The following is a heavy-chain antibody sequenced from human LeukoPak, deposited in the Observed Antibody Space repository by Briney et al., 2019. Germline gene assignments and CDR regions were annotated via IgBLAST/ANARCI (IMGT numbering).Heavy chain of an antibody. D-gene: IGHD3-22*01. CDR3: ARRFSQFEDSGYYFAS. CDR2: IYRGGNT. Sequence: PGGSLRLSCAASGFIVSSNYMNWVRQGPGKGLEWVSVIYRGGNTFYTDSVRGRFTISRDNSKNILYLQVNSLRPEDTAVYYCARRFSQFEDSGYYFASRGQGTLVTVSS. J-gene: IGHJ4*02. CDR1: GFIVSSNY. V-gene: IGHV3-66*02.